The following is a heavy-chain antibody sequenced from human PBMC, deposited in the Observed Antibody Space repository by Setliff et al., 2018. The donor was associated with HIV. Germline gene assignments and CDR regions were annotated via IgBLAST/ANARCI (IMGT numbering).Heavy chain of an antibody. J-gene: IGHJ6*03. V-gene: IGHV4-31*03. D-gene: IGHD6-19*01. CDR2: IYYTGST. CDR1: GGSISSGDYY. CDR3: ARVPVAAYYYYMDV. Sequence: SETLSLTCTVSGGSISSGDYYWSWIRQHPRKGLEWIGYIYYTGSTNYNPSLKSRVTISVDTSKNQFSLKLSSVTAADTAVYYCARVPVAAYYYYMDVWGKGTTVTVSS.